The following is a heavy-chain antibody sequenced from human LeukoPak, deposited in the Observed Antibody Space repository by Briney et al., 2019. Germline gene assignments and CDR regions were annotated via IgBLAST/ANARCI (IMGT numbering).Heavy chain of an antibody. CDR3: ARHDLGYCSGGSCYPGYNWFDP. Sequence: SETLSLTCTVSGGSISSYYWSWIRQPPGKGLEWIGSIYYSGSTYYNPSLKSRVTISVDTSKNQFSLKLSSVTAADTAVYYCARHDLGYCSGGSCYPGYNWFDPWGQGTLVTVSS. CDR1: GGSISSYY. CDR2: IYYSGST. V-gene: IGHV4-59*05. J-gene: IGHJ5*02. D-gene: IGHD2-15*01.